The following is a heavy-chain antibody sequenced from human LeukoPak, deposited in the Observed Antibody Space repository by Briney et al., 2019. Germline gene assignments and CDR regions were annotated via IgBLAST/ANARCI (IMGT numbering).Heavy chain of an antibody. V-gene: IGHV5-51*01. CDR2: IYPGDSDT. J-gene: IGHJ5*02. Sequence: GESLKISCKGSGYSFTSYWIGWVRQMPGKGLEWMGIIYPGDSDTRYSPSFQGQVTISADKSISTAYLQWSSLKASDTAMYYCARHPYYYDSSGYCNWFDPWGQGTLVTVSS. CDR1: GYSFTSYW. D-gene: IGHD3-22*01. CDR3: ARHPYYYDSSGYCNWFDP.